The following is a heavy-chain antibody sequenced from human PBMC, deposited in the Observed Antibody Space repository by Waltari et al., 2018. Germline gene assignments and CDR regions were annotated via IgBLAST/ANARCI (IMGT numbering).Heavy chain of an antibody. V-gene: IGHV3-66*01. CDR3: ARPSSGSHNY. J-gene: IGHJ4*02. Sequence: DVQLVESGGGLVQPGGSLRLSCAASGFTVGNNYMSWVRQPPGKGLEWVSRIYSGGDALYADSVKGRFTISRDNSKNTLYLQMNSLRAEDTAVYYCARPSSGSHNYWGRGTLATVSS. D-gene: IGHD1-26*01. CDR2: IYSGGDA. CDR1: GFTVGNNY.